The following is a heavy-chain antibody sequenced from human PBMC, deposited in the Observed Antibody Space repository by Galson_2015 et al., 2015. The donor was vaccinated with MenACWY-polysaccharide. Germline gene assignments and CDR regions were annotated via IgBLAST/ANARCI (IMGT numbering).Heavy chain of an antibody. V-gene: IGHV1-58*01. Sequence: SVKVSCKASGFTFTSSAVPWVRQARGQRLEWIGWIVAGSGNTNYAQNFQERVTITRDMSTSTAYMELSSLRSEDTAVYYCAADPEYSSSSLRDRFDYWGQGTLVTVSS. CDR2: IVAGSGNT. D-gene: IGHD6-6*01. CDR3: AADPEYSSSSLRDRFDY. CDR1: GFTFTSSA. J-gene: IGHJ4*02.